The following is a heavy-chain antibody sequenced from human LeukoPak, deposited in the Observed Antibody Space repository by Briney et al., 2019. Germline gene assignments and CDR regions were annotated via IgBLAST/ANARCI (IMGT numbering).Heavy chain of an antibody. CDR1: GFTFSSYE. Sequence: GGSLRLSCAASGFTFSSYEMNWVRQAPGKGLEWVSYISSSGSTIYYADSVKGRFTISRDNSKNTLFLQMNSLRAEDTAVYYCAKRRGLELLYYYYMDVWGKGTTVTVSS. D-gene: IGHD1-7*01. V-gene: IGHV3-48*03. J-gene: IGHJ6*03. CDR2: ISSSGSTI. CDR3: AKRRGLELLYYYYMDV.